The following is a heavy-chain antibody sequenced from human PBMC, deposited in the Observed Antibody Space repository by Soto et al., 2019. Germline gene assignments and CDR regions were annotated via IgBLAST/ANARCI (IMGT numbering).Heavy chain of an antibody. Sequence: PSQTLSLTCAISGDSVSTNSATWDWIRQSPSRGLEWLGRTYYRSKWYNDYAVSVKGRITINPDTSNNQLSLQLNSVTPDDTAIYYCARGSVVVTIIPPAMDFQHWGQGTPVTVSS. CDR3: ARGSVVVTIIPPAMDFQH. V-gene: IGHV6-1*01. J-gene: IGHJ1*01. CDR2: TYYRSKWYN. D-gene: IGHD2-21*02. CDR1: GDSVSTNSAT.